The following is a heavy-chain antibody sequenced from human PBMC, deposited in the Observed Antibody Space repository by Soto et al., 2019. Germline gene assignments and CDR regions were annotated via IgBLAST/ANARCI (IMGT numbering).Heavy chain of an antibody. Sequence: QLQLQESGPGLVKPSETLSLNCTVSGGSISSSSYYWDWIRQPPGKGLEWIGSVYYSGSTFYNPSHQSRVNRSVDTFKHQCTLKLSSVTAPDTAVYFCARLKLQGMDVWGKGTTVTVSS. CDR3: ARLKLQGMDV. J-gene: IGHJ6*04. D-gene: IGHD2-21*01. CDR2: VYYSGST. V-gene: IGHV4-39*01. CDR1: GGSISSSSYY.